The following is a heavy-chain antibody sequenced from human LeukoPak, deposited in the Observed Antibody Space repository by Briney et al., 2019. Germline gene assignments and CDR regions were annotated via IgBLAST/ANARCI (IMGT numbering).Heavy chain of an antibody. CDR1: GGTFSSYA. CDR2: IIPIFGTA. D-gene: IGHD3-22*01. Sequence: SVKVSCKDSGGTFSSYAISWVRQAPGQRLEWMGGIIPIFGTANYAQKFQGRVTITTDESTSTAYMELSSLRSEDTAVYYCARGGITTSYYFDYWGQGTLVTVSS. CDR3: ARGGITTSYYFDY. J-gene: IGHJ4*02. V-gene: IGHV1-69*05.